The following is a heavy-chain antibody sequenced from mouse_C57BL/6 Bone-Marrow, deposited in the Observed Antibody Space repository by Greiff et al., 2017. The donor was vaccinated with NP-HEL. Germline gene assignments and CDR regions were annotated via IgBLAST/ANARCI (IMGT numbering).Heavy chain of an antibody. CDR1: GYTFTSYW. CDR3: AKRVDSSGRSWFAY. V-gene: IGHV1-55*01. Sequence: QVQLQQPGAELVKPGASVKMSCKASGYTFTSYWITWVKQRPGQGLEWIGEIYPGSGSTNYNEKFKSKATLTVDTSSSTAYMQLSSLTSEDSAVYYCAKRVDSSGRSWFAYWGQGTLVTVSA. J-gene: IGHJ3*01. CDR2: IYPGSGST. D-gene: IGHD3-2*02.